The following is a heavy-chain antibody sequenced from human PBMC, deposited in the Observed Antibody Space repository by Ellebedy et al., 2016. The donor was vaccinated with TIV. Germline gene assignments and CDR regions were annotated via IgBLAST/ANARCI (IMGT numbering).Heavy chain of an antibody. CDR1: GDSISNGGYY. Sequence: SETLSLTCSVSGDSISNGGYYWGWIRQPPGKALEWIGHIYYSGRTYYNPSLESRVDLSVDTSKNQFSLRMTSVTAADPAIYYCARVFHDYGIDPFDVWGQGIMVTVSS. CDR2: IYYSGRT. J-gene: IGHJ3*01. D-gene: IGHD4-17*01. V-gene: IGHV4-31*03. CDR3: ARVFHDYGIDPFDV.